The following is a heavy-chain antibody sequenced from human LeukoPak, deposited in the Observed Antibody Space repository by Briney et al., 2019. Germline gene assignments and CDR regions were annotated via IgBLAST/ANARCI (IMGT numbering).Heavy chain of an antibody. J-gene: IGHJ4*02. Sequence: ETGRSLRLSCAASGFNFNDYYMSWIRQPPGEGLEWVSYIGSSGGTIYYADSVKGRFTISRDNAKNSLYLQMNSLRDEDTAVYYCARGVRGYSYGSRFDYWGQGTLVTVSS. D-gene: IGHD5-18*01. CDR2: IGSSGGTI. V-gene: IGHV3-11*04. CDR3: ARGVRGYSYGSRFDY. CDR1: GFNFNDYY.